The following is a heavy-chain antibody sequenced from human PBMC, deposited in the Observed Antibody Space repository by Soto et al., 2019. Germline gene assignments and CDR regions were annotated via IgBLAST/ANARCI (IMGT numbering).Heavy chain of an antibody. J-gene: IGHJ6*02. CDR1: GGSISSYY. Sequence: SETLSLTCTVSGGSISSYYWSWIRQPPGKGLEWIGYIYYSGSTNYNPSLKSRVTISVDTSKNQFSLKLSSVTAADTAVYYCAREGCSSTRCYPPYYYYGMDVWGQGTTVTVSS. CDR2: IYYSGST. CDR3: AREGCSSTRCYPPYYYYGMDV. D-gene: IGHD2-2*01. V-gene: IGHV4-59*01.